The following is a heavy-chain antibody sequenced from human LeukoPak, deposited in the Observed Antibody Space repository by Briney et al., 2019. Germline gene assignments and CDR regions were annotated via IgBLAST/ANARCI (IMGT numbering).Heavy chain of an antibody. V-gene: IGHV3-23*01. J-gene: IGHJ4*02. CDR2: ISGSGAST. D-gene: IGHD6-25*01. Sequence: PGGSLRLSCEASGFTFSAYAMTWVRQAPGKGLEWVSLISGSGASTYYPDSVKGRFTISRDNSKNTLSLQMNSLRAEDTAVYYCAPDLRGSASSLDDWGQGTLVTVSS. CDR3: APDLRGSASSLDD. CDR1: GFTFSAYA.